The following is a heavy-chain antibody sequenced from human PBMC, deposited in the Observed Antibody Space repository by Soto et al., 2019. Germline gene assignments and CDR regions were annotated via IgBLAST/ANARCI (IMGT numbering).Heavy chain of an antibody. CDR2: IIPIFGTA. Sequence: QVQLVQSRAEVKKPGSSVKVSCKASGGTFSSYAISWVRQAPGQGLEWMGGIIPIFGTANYAQKFQGRVTITADESTSTAYMELSSLRSEDTAVYYCASSSYYDSSGYLVRYFQHWGQGTLVTVSS. CDR3: ASSSYYDSSGYLVRYFQH. D-gene: IGHD3-22*01. CDR1: GGTFSSYA. V-gene: IGHV1-69*12. J-gene: IGHJ1*01.